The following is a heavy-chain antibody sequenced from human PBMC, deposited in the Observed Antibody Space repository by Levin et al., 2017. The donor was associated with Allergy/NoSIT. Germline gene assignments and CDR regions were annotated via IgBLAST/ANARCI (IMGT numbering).Heavy chain of an antibody. CDR1: GFSFDDYA. D-gene: IGHD2-2*01. CDR3: AKGKFEVSSLFYFNL. V-gene: IGHV3-9*01. J-gene: IGHJ4*02. Sequence: HPGGSLRLSCTASGFSFDDYAMHWVRQVPGKGLEWVSGISWDSVNIAYGDSVKGRFTISRDNAKKSLHLQMNSLRLEDTAVYYCAKGKFEVSSLFYFNLWGQGLLVTVSS. CDR2: ISWDSVNI.